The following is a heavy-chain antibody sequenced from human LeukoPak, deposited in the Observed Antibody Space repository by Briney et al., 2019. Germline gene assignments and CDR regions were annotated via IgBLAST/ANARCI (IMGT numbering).Heavy chain of an antibody. J-gene: IGHJ3*02. Sequence: SETLSLTCTVSGGSISSSSYYWGWIRQPPGKGLEWIGSIYYSGSTYYNPSLKSRVTISVDTSKNQFSLKLSSVTAADTAVYYCARDYYYGSGGNDAFDIWAKGQWSPSLQ. CDR3: ARDYYYGSGGNDAFDI. CDR1: GGSISSSSYY. V-gene: IGHV4-39*07. D-gene: IGHD3-10*01. CDR2: IYYSGST.